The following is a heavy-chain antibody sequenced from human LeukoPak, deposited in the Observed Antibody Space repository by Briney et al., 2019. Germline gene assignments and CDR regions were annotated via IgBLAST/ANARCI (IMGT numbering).Heavy chain of an antibody. Sequence: SVKVSCKASGDTFSSYAISWMRQAPGQGLEWMGGIIPIIGTTNYAQKFQGRVTITADESTRTAYMELSSLRAEDTAVYYCARSSRSYYYYYMDVWGKGTPVTTSS. CDR1: GDTFSSYA. CDR2: IIPIIGTT. CDR3: ARSSRSYYYYYMDV. J-gene: IGHJ6*03. V-gene: IGHV1-69*13.